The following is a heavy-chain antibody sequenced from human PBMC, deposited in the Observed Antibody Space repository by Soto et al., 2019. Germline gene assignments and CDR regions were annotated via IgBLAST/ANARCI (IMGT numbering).Heavy chain of an antibody. CDR3: ARDLGSGPIPIAAAGTHWFDP. V-gene: IGHV4-31*03. CDR2: IYYSGST. CDR1: GGSISSGGYY. Sequence: SETLSLTCTVSGGSISSGGYYWSWIRQHPGKGLEWIGYIYYSGSTYYNPSLKSRVTISVDTSKNQFSLKLSSVTAADTAVYYCARDLGSGPIPIAAAGTHWFDPWGQGTLVTVSS. D-gene: IGHD6-13*01. J-gene: IGHJ5*02.